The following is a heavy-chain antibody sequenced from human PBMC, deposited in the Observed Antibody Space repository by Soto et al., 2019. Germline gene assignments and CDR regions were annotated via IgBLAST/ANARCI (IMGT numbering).Heavy chain of an antibody. Sequence: EVQLVESGGGLVQPGGSLRLSCSASGFTFSSYSMNWVRQAPGKGLEWVSYITGSSATIYYADSVKGRFTISRDNAKNSLSLQLNCLTAEDTAVYYCARAECTSSYGFQYWAQGTLVTVSS. J-gene: IGHJ1*01. CDR1: GFTFSSYS. CDR3: ARAECTSSYGFQY. D-gene: IGHD2-2*01. CDR2: ITGSSATI. V-gene: IGHV3-48*04.